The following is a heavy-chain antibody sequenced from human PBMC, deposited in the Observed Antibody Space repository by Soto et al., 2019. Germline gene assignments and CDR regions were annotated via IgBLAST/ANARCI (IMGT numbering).Heavy chain of an antibody. CDR1: GFTFSGYW. D-gene: IGHD1-7*01. V-gene: IGHV3-7*05. CDR2: IKQDGSQK. Sequence: EAQLVESGGGLVQPGGSLRLSCAASGFTFSGYWMHWVRQAPGKGLEWVANIKQDGSQKQYVDSVKGRFTISRDNAENSLYLQMSSLRAEDTAVYYCAARIIGTKSAFDIWGHGTMVTVSS. CDR3: AARIIGTKSAFDI. J-gene: IGHJ3*02.